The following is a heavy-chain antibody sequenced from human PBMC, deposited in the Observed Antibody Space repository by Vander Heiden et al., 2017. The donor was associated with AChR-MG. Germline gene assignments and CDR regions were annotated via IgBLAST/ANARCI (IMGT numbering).Heavy chain of an antibody. CDR3: AMPYGDYGSPRPSYYYYGMDV. Sequence: QVQLVQSGAEVKKPGASVKVSCKASGYTFTGYYMHWVRRAPGQGLEWMGWINPNSGGTNYAQKFKGRVTMTRDTSISTAYMVLSRLRSDDTAVYYCAMPYGDYGSPRPSYYYYGMDVWGQGTTVTVSS. CDR1: GYTFTGYY. V-gene: IGHV1-2*02. D-gene: IGHD4-17*01. J-gene: IGHJ6*02. CDR2: INPNSGGT.